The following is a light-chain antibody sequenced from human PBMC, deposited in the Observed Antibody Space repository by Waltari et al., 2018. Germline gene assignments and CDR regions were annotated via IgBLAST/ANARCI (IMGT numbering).Light chain of an antibody. Sequence: EIVLTQSPATLSLSPGERVTLSCRASQSVSRYLGGFLQKPGQATKLLIYEASNRAPGLPGRFSGSGFGRDFTLTISSLEPEDFGVYYCQQRSVWPVTFGGGTKLGI. CDR2: EAS. V-gene: IGKV3-11*02. J-gene: IGKJ4*01. CDR3: QQRSVWPVT. CDR1: QSVSRY.